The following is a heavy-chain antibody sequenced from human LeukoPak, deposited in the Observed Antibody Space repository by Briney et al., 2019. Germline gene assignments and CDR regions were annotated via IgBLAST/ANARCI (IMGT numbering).Heavy chain of an antibody. V-gene: IGHV1-18*01. CDR2: ISAYTGNT. D-gene: IGHD1-26*01. J-gene: IGHJ4*02. CDR3: ARGSYSGSYYVDY. Sequence: GPSVKLSCKASGYTFTSYGISWVREAPGQGLEWMGWISAYTGNTNYAQKLQGRVTMTTDTSTSTAYLELRSLRSDDTAVYYCARGSYSGSYYVDYWGQGTLVTVSS. CDR1: GYTFTSYG.